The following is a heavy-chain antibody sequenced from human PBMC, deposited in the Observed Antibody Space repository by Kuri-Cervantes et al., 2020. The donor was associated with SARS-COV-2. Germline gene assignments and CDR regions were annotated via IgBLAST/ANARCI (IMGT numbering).Heavy chain of an antibody. CDR3: ARGRGGYYMGGYYFYSMDV. D-gene: IGHD3-3*01. CDR2: INHSGST. J-gene: IGHJ6*03. V-gene: IGHV4-34*01. CDR1: GGSFSGYY. Sequence: SETLSLTCAVYGGSFSGYYWSWIRQPPGKGLEWIGEINHSGSTNYNPSLKSRLTISVDTSENQFSLKLSSVTAADTAVYYCARGRGGYYMGGYYFYSMDVWGKGTTVTVSS.